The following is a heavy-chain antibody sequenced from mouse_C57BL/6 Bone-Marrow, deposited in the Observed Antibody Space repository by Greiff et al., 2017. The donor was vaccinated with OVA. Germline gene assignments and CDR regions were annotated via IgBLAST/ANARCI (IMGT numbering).Heavy chain of an antibody. V-gene: IGHV1-22*01. CDR1: GYTFTDYN. CDR2: INPNNGGT. D-gene: IGHD1-1*01. J-gene: IGHJ1*03. CDR3: AKKSPYYYSSSHRYFDV. Sequence: VQLQQSGPELVKPGASVKMSCKASGYTFTDYNMHWVKQSPGKSLEWIGYINPNNGGTSYNQKFKGKATLTVNKSSSTAYMELRSLTSEDSAVYYCAKKSPYYYSSSHRYFDVWGTGTTVTVSA.